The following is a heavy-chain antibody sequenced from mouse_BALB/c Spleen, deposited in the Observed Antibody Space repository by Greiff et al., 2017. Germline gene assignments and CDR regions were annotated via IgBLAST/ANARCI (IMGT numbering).Heavy chain of an antibody. Sequence: DVQLVESGGDLVKPGGSLKLSCAASGFTFSSYGMSWVRQTPDKRLEWVATISSGGSYTYYPDSVKGRFTISRDNAKNTLYLQMSSLKSEDTAMYYGARDLNYYGSSWFAYWGQGTLVTVSA. J-gene: IGHJ3*01. CDR1: GFTFSSYG. V-gene: IGHV5-6*01. CDR3: ARDLNYYGSSWFAY. D-gene: IGHD1-1*01. CDR2: ISSGGSYT.